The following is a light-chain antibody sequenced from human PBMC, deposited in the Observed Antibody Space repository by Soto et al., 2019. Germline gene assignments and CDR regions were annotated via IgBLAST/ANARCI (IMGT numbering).Light chain of an antibody. CDR2: VAS. J-gene: IGKJ4*01. CDR1: QSVSNN. V-gene: IGKV3-15*01. CDR3: QQYNVWPLT. Sequence: EIVMTQSPATLSVSPGERATLSCRASQSVSNNLAWYQQKPGQTPKLLIYVASTRATGIPARFSGSGSGTEFTVTISSLQSEDFAVYYCQQYNVWPLTFGGGTKVELK.